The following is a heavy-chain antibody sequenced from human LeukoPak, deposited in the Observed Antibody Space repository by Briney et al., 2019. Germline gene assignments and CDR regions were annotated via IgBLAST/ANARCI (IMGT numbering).Heavy chain of an antibody. D-gene: IGHD2-2*01. CDR1: GFTFGSSW. J-gene: IGHJ6*04. CDR3: ARVGPPAIVDYYYYGMDV. Sequence: GGSLRLSCAASGFTFGSSWMSWVRQAPGKGLEWVANIKEDGSEKCYVEPVKGRFSISRDNAKNSLYLQMNSLRAEDTALYYCARVGPPAIVDYYYYGMDVWGKGTAVTVSP. V-gene: IGHV3-7*03. CDR2: IKEDGSEK.